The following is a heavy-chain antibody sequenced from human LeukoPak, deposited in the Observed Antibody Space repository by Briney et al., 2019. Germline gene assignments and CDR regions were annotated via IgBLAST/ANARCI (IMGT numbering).Heavy chain of an antibody. Sequence: SETLSLTCTVSGGSISSYYWSWIRQPPGKGLEWIGYIYYSVSTNYNPSLKTRVTISVDTSKNQFSLKLSSVTAAATAVYYCARSADTKVRWIQFLLYFQHWGQGTLVTVSS. CDR3: ARSADTKVRWIQFLLYFQH. CDR2: IYYSVST. V-gene: IGHV4-59*01. J-gene: IGHJ1*01. CDR1: GGSISSYY. D-gene: IGHD5-24*01.